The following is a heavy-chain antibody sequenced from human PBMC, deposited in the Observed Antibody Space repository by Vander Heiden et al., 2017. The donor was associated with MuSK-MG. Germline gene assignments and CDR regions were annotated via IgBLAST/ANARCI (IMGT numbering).Heavy chain of an antibody. J-gene: IGHJ6*03. CDR3: ANTRQDAYYYMDV. D-gene: IGHD2-15*01. Sequence: IPEINHSGSTNYNPALKSRVTISVDTSKNQFSLKMRSVTAADTAVYYFANTRQDAYYYMDVWGKGTTVTVYS. CDR2: INHSGST. V-gene: IGHV4-34*01.